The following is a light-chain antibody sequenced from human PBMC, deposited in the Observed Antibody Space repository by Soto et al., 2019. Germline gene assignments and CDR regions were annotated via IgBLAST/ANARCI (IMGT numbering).Light chain of an antibody. V-gene: IGKV4-1*01. CDR1: QSVLYSSNNKNY. CDR2: WAS. Sequence: DILMTQSHDSLAVSLGERATINCKSSQSVLYSSNNKNYLAWYQQKPGQPPKLLIYWASTRESGVPDRFSGSGSGTDFTLTISSLQAEDVAVYYCQQYYSTPLPFGGGTK. J-gene: IGKJ4*01. CDR3: QQYYSTPLP.